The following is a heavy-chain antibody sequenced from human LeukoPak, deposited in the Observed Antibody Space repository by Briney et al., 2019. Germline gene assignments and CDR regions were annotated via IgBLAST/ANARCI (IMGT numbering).Heavy chain of an antibody. CDR1: GFXFSSYS. V-gene: IGHV3-23*01. Sequence: GGSLRLSCAASGFXFSSYSMSWVRQAPGKGLEWVSVISDTGANAYYADSVKGRFTISRDNSKNTLHLQMNSLRVEDTAIYYCAKDPRRFDDWGQGILVTVSS. CDR2: ISDTGANA. CDR3: AKDPRRFDD. J-gene: IGHJ4*02.